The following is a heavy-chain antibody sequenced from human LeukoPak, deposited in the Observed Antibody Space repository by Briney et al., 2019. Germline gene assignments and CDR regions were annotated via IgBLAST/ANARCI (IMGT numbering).Heavy chain of an antibody. D-gene: IGHD6-19*01. CDR2: INQYGST. CDR1: GGSFSGYY. V-gene: IGHV4-34*01. J-gene: IGHJ5*02. CDR3: ARSLPQWLAPRGYWFDP. Sequence: SETLSLTCGVFGGSFSGYYWSWIRQAPGKGLEWIGEINQYGSTKYNPPLRSRVTLSVDTSKKQFSLNLTSVTAADSAVYYCARSLPQWLAPRGYWFDPWGQGTLATVSS.